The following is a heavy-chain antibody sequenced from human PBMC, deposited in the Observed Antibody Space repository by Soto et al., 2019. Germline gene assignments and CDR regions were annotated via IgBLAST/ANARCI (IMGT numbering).Heavy chain of an antibody. D-gene: IGHD1-1*01. Sequence: QVQLVESGGGLVKPGGSLRLSCAASGFTFSDYYMSWIRQAPGKGLEWVSYISSSGSTIYYADSVKGRFTISRDNAKNSLYLQMTSRGAEDTAVYYCARDRATGTRKYYYYGMDVWGQGTTVTVSS. CDR2: ISSSGSTI. CDR1: GFTFSDYY. V-gene: IGHV3-11*01. J-gene: IGHJ6*02. CDR3: ARDRATGTRKYYYYGMDV.